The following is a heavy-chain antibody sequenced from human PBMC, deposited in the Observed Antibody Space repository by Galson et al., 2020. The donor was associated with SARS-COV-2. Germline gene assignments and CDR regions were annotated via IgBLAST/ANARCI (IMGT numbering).Heavy chain of an antibody. D-gene: IGHD3-9*01. Sequence: GGSLRLSCAASGFTFSSYSMNWVRQAPGKGLEWVSSISSSSSYIYYADSVKGRFTISRDNAKNSLYLQMNSLRAEDTAVYYCAREGILRYFDWLLWRYFDYWGQGTLVTVAS. V-gene: IGHV3-21*01. CDR1: GFTFSSYS. J-gene: IGHJ4*02. CDR3: AREGILRYFDWLLWRYFDY. CDR2: ISSSSSYI.